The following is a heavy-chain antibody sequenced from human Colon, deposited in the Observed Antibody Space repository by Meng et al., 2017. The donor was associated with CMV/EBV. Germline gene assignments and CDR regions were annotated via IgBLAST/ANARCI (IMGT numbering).Heavy chain of an antibody. V-gene: IGHV3-74*01. D-gene: IGHD5-18*01. J-gene: IGHJ6*02. CDR1: GFTFSSYS. Sequence: GESLKISCAASGFTFSSYSMNWVRQAPGKGLVWVSRIINDGSGANYADSVKGRFTISRDNAKNTVYLQMNSLRAEDTAVYYCAGAAMATPSSVDVWGQGTTVTVSS. CDR3: AGAAMATPSSVDV. CDR2: IINDGSGA.